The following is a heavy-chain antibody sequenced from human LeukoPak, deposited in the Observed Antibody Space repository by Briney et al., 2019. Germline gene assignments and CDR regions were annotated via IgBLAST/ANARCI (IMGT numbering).Heavy chain of an antibody. V-gene: IGHV1-69*13. Sequence: SVNVSCKASGGTFSSYAISWVRQAPGQGLEWMGGIIPIFGTANYAQKFQGRVTITADESTSTAYMELSSLRSEDTAVYYCARVLSPVQAMYYFDYWGQGTLVTVSS. CDR2: IIPIFGTA. J-gene: IGHJ4*02. CDR1: GGTFSSYA. CDR3: ARVLSPVQAMYYFDY. D-gene: IGHD2-2*01.